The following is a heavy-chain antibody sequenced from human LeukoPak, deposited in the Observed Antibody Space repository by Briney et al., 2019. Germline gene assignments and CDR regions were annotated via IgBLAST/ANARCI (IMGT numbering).Heavy chain of an antibody. J-gene: IGHJ4*02. D-gene: IGHD3-16*02. V-gene: IGHV4-34*01. CDR2: INHSGST. CDR3: ARSNYVWGSYRDPYFDY. CDR1: GGSFSAYC. Sequence: SETLSLTCAVCGGSFSAYCWSWIRQPPGKGLEWIGEINHSGSTNYNPSLKSRVTISVDTSKNQFSLKLSSVTAADTAVYYRARSNYVWGSYRDPYFDYWGQGTLVTVSS.